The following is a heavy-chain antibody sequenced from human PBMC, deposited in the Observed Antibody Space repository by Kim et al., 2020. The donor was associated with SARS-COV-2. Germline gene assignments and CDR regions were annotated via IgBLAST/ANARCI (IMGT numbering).Heavy chain of an antibody. CDR3: ARGLLESFHY. V-gene: IGHV1-2*02. CDR2: INPNSGGT. J-gene: IGHJ4*02. CDR1: GYTFTGYY. Sequence: ASVKVSCKASGYTFTGYYIHWVLQAPGQGLEWMGWINPNSGGTNYAQKFQGRVTMTRDTSITTVYMDLSRLRSDDTAMYYCARGLLESFHYWGQGTLVTVSS.